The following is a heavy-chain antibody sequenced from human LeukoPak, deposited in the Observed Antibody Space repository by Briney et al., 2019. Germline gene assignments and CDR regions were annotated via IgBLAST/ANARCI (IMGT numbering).Heavy chain of an antibody. CDR1: GGSISSYS. J-gene: IGHJ5*02. D-gene: IGHD4-17*01. CDR3: ARGMTTGPDP. CDR2: IYYSGST. V-gene: IGHV4-59*08. Sequence: SQTLSLTCTVSGGSISSYSWSWIRQPPGKGLEWNGYIYYSGSTNYNPSLKSRLTISVDTSKNQFSLKLSSVTAADTAVYYCARGMTTGPDPWGQGILVTVSS.